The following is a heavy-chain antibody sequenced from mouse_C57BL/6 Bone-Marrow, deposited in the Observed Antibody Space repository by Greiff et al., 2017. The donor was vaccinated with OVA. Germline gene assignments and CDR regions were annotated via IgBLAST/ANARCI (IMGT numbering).Heavy chain of an antibody. V-gene: IGHV1-66*01. D-gene: IGHD4-1*01. CDR3: ARPWEAMDY. J-gene: IGHJ4*01. CDR1: GYSFTSYY. Sequence: QVQLQQSGPELVKPGASVKISCKASGYSFTSYYIHWVKQRPGPGLEWIGWMYPGSGNTKYNEKFKGKATLTADTSSITAYMQLSSRTSDDSAVYYCARPWEAMDYWGQGTSVTVSS. CDR2: MYPGSGNT.